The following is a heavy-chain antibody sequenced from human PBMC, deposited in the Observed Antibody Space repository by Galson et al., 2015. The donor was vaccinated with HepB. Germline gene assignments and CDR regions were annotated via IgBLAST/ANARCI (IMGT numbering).Heavy chain of an antibody. Sequence: SVKVSCKASGYTFTSYAMNWVRQAPGQGLEWMGWINTNTGNPTYAQGFTGRFVFSLDTSVSTAYLQISSLKAEDTAVYYCARNHDVDLYYYYYYMDVWGKGTTVTVSS. CDR2: INTNTGNP. J-gene: IGHJ6*03. V-gene: IGHV7-4-1*02. CDR1: GYTFTSYA. D-gene: IGHD1-14*01. CDR3: ARNHDVDLYYYYYYMDV.